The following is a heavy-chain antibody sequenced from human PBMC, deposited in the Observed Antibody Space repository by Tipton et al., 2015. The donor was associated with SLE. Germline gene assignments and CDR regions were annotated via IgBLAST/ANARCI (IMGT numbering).Heavy chain of an antibody. V-gene: IGHV3-48*03. Sequence: SLRLSCAASGFTFSSYEMNWVSYISSSGSTIYYADSVKGRFTISRDNAKNSLYLQMNSLRAEDTAVYYCARGSGWYGDYFDYWGQGTLVTVSS. CDR3: ARGSGWYGDYFDY. D-gene: IGHD6-19*01. J-gene: IGHJ4*02. CDR2: ISSSGSTI. CDR1: GFTFSSYE.